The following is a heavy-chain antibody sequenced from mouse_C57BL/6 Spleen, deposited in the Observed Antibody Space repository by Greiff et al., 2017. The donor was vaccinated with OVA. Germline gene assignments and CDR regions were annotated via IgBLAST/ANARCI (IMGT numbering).Heavy chain of an antibody. CDR1: GFTFSDYG. Sequence: EVQVVESGGGLVKPGGSLKLSCAASGFTFSDYGMHWVRQAPEKGLEWVAYISSGSSTIYYADTVKGRFTISRDNAKNTLFLQMTSLRSEDTAMYYCARGDYYGRNYFDYWGQGTTLTVSS. D-gene: IGHD1-1*01. CDR2: ISSGSSTI. V-gene: IGHV5-17*01. CDR3: ARGDYYGRNYFDY. J-gene: IGHJ2*01.